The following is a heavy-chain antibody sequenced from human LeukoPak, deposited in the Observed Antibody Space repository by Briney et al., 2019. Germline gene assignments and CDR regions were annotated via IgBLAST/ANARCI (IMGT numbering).Heavy chain of an antibody. D-gene: IGHD3-3*01. Sequence: ASVKVSCKASGGTFSSYAINWVRQATGQGLEWMGWMNPNSGNTGYAQKFQGRVTITRNTSISTAYMELSSLRSEDTAVYYCARGFSRMEWDQDYWGQGTLVTVSS. CDR2: MNPNSGNT. V-gene: IGHV1-8*03. J-gene: IGHJ4*02. CDR3: ARGFSRMEWDQDY. CDR1: GGTFSSYA.